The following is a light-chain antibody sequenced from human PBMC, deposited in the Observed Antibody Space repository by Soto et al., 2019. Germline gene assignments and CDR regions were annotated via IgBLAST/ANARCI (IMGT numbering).Light chain of an antibody. CDR1: LSNIGSNF. Sequence: QSVLTQPPSASGTPGQRVTISCSGSLSNIGSNFIYSYQQLPGSAPKLLINRNNERPSGVPDRFSGSKSGTSASLAISGLRSEDEADYHCAAGDDSLRGVVFGGGTKLTVL. J-gene: IGLJ2*01. CDR2: RNN. CDR3: AAGDDSLRGVV. V-gene: IGLV1-47*01.